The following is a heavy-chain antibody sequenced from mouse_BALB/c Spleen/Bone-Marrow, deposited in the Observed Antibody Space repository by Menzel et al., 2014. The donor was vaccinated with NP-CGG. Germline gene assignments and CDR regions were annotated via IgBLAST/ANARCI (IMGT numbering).Heavy chain of an antibody. CDR3: ARRLRSAMDY. V-gene: IGHV14-3*02. CDR1: GFNIKDTY. CDR2: IDPANGNT. J-gene: IGHJ4*01. Sequence: EVKLVESGAELVKPGASVKLSCTASGFNIKDTYIHWVKQRPEQGLEWIGRIDPANGNTKYDPKFQGKATITADTSSNTAYLQLSSLTAEDAAVYYCARRLRSAMDYWGQGTSGTVSS. D-gene: IGHD1-1*01.